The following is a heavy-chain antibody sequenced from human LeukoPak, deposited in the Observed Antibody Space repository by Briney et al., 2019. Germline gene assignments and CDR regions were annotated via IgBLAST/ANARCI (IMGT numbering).Heavy chain of an antibody. CDR2: IYHSGST. CDR3: ARRIYYGDFPPLLNWFDP. Sequence: SETLSLTCTVSGYSISSGYYWGWIRQPPGKGLEWIGSIYHSGSTYYNPSLKSRATISVDTSKNQFSLKLSSVTAADTAVYYCARRIYYGDFPPLLNWFDPWGQGTLVTVSS. V-gene: IGHV4-38-2*02. CDR1: GYSISSGYY. J-gene: IGHJ5*02. D-gene: IGHD4-17*01.